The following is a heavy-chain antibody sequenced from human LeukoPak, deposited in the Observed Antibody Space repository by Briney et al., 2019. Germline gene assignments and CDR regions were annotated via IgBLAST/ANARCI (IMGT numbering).Heavy chain of an antibody. CDR2: IYYSGST. D-gene: IGHD3-10*01. CDR3: ARYGSGNYFDY. J-gene: IGHJ4*02. Sequence: PSETLSLTCTVSGGSISTYYWSWIRQPPGKGLEWIGYIYYSGSTNYNPSLKSRVTISVDTSRNQFSLKLSSVTAADTAVYYCARYGSGNYFDYWGQGTLVTVSS. CDR1: GGSISTYY. V-gene: IGHV4-59*08.